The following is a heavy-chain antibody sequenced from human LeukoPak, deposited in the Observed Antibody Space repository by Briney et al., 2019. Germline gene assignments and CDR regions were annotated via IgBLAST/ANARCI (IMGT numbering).Heavy chain of an antibody. CDR3: AKMTYYYDSSDAFDI. CDR1: GFIFSSYA. D-gene: IGHD3-22*01. Sequence: GGSLRLSCAASGFIFSSYAMSWVRQAPGKGLEWVSALSGSGGNTYYADSVKGRFTISRDNSKNTLYLQMNSLRAEDTAVYYCAKMTYYYDSSDAFDIWGQGTMVTVSS. J-gene: IGHJ3*02. V-gene: IGHV3-23*01. CDR2: LSGSGGNT.